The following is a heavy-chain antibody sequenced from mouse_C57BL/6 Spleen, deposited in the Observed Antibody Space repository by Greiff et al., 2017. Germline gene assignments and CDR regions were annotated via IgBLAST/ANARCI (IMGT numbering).Heavy chain of an antibody. CDR2: ISSGSSTI. D-gene: IGHD1-1*01. CDR3: ARGGYYYGSSFYAMDY. V-gene: IGHV5-17*01. Sequence: EVKLMESGGGLVKPGGSLKLSCAASGFTFSDYGMHWVRQAPEKGLEWVAYISSGSSTIYYADTVKGRFTISRDNATNTLFLQMTSLRSEDTAMDYGARGGYYYGSSFYAMDYWGQGTSVTVSS. CDR1: GFTFSDYG. J-gene: IGHJ4*01.